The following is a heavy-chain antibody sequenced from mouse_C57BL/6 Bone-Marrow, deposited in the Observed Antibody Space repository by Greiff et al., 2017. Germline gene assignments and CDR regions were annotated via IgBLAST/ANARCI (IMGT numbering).Heavy chain of an antibody. CDR3: ARGLLRRGAMDY. CDR2: IYPGDGDT. CDR1: GYAFSSYW. V-gene: IGHV1-80*01. Sequence: VNVVESGAELVKPGASVKISCKASGYAFSSYWMNWVKQRPGKGLEWIGQIYPGDGDTNYNGKFKGKATLTADKSSSTAYMQLSSLTSEDSAVYFCARGLLRRGAMDYWGQGTSVTVSS. D-gene: IGHD1-1*01. J-gene: IGHJ4*01.